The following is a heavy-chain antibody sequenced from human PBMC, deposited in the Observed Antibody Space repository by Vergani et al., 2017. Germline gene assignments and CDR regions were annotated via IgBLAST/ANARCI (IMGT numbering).Heavy chain of an antibody. CDR2: IIPIFKIA. CDR3: AGVERYFDWSRPWGAFDI. CDR1: GGTFSSYS. Sequence: QVQLVQSGAEVKKPGSSVKVSCKASGGTFSSYSISWVRQAPGQGLEWMGGIIPIFKIANYAQKFQGRVTMTRDTSISTAYMELSRLRSDDTAVYYCAGVERYFDWSRPWGAFDIWGQGTMVTVSS. D-gene: IGHD3-9*01. J-gene: IGHJ3*02. V-gene: IGHV1-69*05.